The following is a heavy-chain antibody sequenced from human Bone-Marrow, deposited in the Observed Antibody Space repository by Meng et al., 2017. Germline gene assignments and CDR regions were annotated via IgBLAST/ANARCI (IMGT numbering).Heavy chain of an antibody. Sequence: QGQLVQAGAEGKKPASSVTVPVKVSGGTFSSYDISWVRHAPGQGLEWMGGIIPIFGTANYAQKFQGRVTITAAESPSTAYMELRSLRSEDTAVYYCASEPGPRVGWFDPWGQGTLVTVSS. V-gene: IGHV1-69*01. CDR1: GGTFSSYD. D-gene: IGHD1-26*01. CDR3: ASEPGPRVGWFDP. J-gene: IGHJ5*02. CDR2: IIPIFGTA.